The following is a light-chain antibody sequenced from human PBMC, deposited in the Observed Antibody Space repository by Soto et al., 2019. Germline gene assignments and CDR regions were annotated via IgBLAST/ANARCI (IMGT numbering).Light chain of an antibody. J-gene: IGKJ5*01. V-gene: IGKV3-11*01. CDR1: HSVTTH. CDR2: DAS. Sequence: EIVLTQSPATLSLSPWERATLSCWASHSVTTHLAWFQQRPGQTPRLLIYDASTRAPGIPARFSGRGSGADFTLTISSLEPEDFAVYYCQQRSDSITFGQGTRLEIK. CDR3: QQRSDSIT.